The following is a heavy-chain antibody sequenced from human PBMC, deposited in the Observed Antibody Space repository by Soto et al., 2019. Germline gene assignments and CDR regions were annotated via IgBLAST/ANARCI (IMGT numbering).Heavy chain of an antibody. J-gene: IGHJ4*02. V-gene: IGHV4-4*02. CDR1: GASISSSNW. CDR3: ATRRDGSGSLDQ. CDR2: SYHSGST. D-gene: IGHD3-10*01. Sequence: NPSETLSLTCAVSGASISSSNWWNWVRQPPGKGLEWIGESYHSGSTSYNPSLKSRGTLSVERSKNQFSLKLSSVTAADTAVYSCATRRDGSGSLDQWGQGTLVTVSS.